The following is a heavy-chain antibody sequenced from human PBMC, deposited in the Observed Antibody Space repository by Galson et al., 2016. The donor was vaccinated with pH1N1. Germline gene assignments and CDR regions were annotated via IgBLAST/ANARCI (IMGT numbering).Heavy chain of an antibody. D-gene: IGHD5-18*01. CDR3: ARCGYSYPSRLES. CDR1: GGTFTSYT. V-gene: IGHV1-2*02. J-gene: IGHJ4*02. CDR2: VSPNNGDS. Sequence: SVKVSCKASGGTFTSYTITWVRQAPGQGLEWMAWVSPNNGDSNSAQKFQDRVTMTRDTSSSTAYMELTSLTSDDTALYYCARCGYSYPSRLESWGQGTLVTVSS.